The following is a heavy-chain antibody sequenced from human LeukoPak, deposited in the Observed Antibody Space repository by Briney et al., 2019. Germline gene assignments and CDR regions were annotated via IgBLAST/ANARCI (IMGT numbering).Heavy chain of an antibody. Sequence: GGSLRLSCATSGFTFSRYPMHWVRQAPGKGLEYVSAISSNGGTTYYANSVKGRFTISRDNSKNTLYLQMGSLRDEDMAVYYCARDRIGDVWGQGTTVTVSS. CDR1: GFTFSRYP. CDR2: ISSNGGTT. CDR3: ARDRIGDV. V-gene: IGHV3-64*01. J-gene: IGHJ6*02. D-gene: IGHD2-15*01.